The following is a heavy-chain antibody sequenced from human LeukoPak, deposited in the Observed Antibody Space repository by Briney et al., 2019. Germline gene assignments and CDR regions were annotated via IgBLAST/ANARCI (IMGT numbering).Heavy chain of an antibody. CDR3: ASSRDYYDSSGYYPYYFDY. D-gene: IGHD3-22*01. CDR2: INSDGSST. Sequence: GGSLRLSCAASGFTFSSHAMCWVRQAPGKGLEWVSSINSDGSSTSYADSVKGRFTISRDNSKNTLYLQMNSLRAEDTAVYYCASSRDYYDSSGYYPYYFDYWGQGTLVTVSS. CDR1: GFTFSSHA. V-gene: IGHV3-74*01. J-gene: IGHJ4*02.